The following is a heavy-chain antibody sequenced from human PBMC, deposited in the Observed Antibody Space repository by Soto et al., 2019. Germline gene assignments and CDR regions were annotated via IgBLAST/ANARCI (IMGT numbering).Heavy chain of an antibody. CDR1: GGSISSGGYY. J-gene: IGHJ4*02. V-gene: IGHV4-31*03. CDR2: IYYSGST. CDR3: ATGSIPPGIAAAGHFDY. D-gene: IGHD6-13*01. Sequence: QVQLQESGPGLVKPSQTLSLTCTVSGGSISSGGYYWSWIRQHPGKGLEWIGYIYYSGSTYYNPSLKSRVTISVDTSKNQFSLKLSSVTAADTAVYYCATGSIPPGIAAAGHFDYWGQGTLVTVSS.